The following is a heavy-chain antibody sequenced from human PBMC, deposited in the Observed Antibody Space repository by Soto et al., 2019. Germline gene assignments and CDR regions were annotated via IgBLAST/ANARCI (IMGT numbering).Heavy chain of an antibody. D-gene: IGHD1-26*01. CDR3: AHTVARGAYWETFNY. CDR2: IYRDDDK. CDR1: GFSLMTHGVG. J-gene: IGHJ4*02. V-gene: IGHV2-5*02. Sequence: QITLKESGPTLVKPTQTLTLTCTVSGFSLMTHGVGVGWFRQPPGKALEWLALIYRDDDKRYRPSLNSRDTVTRDNNKNQVVLTMTSMDPVDTATYYCAHTVARGAYWETFNYWGQGTLVTVSS.